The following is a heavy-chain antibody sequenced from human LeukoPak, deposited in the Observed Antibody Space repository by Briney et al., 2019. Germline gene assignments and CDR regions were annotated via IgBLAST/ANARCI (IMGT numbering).Heavy chain of an antibody. CDR2: IRYDGSNK. CDR3: AKDKGDYYDSSGYGVDY. Sequence: GGSLRLSCAASGFTFSSYGMHWVRQAPGKGLEWVAFIRYDGSNKYYADPVKGRFTISRDNSKNTLYLQMNSLRAEDTAVYYCAKDKGDYYDSSGYGVDYWGQGTLVTVSS. J-gene: IGHJ4*02. V-gene: IGHV3-30*02. CDR1: GFTFSSYG. D-gene: IGHD3-22*01.